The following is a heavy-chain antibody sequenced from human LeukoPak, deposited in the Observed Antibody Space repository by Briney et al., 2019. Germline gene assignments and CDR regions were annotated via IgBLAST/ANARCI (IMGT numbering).Heavy chain of an antibody. CDR3: ARGPGYDYVWGSYRYTLYFDY. CDR1: GFTVSSNY. CDR2: IYSGGST. D-gene: IGHD3-16*02. V-gene: IGHV3-66*02. J-gene: IGHJ4*02. Sequence: GGSLRLSCAASGFTVSSNYMSWVRQAPGKGLEWVSVIYSGGSTYYADYVKGRFTISRDNSKNTLYLQMNSLRAEDTAVYYCARGPGYDYVWGSYRYTLYFDYWGQGTLVTVSS.